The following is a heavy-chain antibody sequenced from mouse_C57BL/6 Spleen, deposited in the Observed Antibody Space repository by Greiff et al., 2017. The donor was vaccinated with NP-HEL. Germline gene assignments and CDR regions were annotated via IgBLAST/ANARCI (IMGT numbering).Heavy chain of an antibody. D-gene: IGHD4-1*01. V-gene: IGHV1-80*01. Sequence: VKLMESGAELVKPGASVKISCKASGYAFSSYWMNWVKQRPGKGLEWIGQIYPGDGDTNYNGKFKGKATLTADKSSSTAYMQLSSLTSEDSAVYFCARSGTGTIPWFAYWGQGTLVTVSA. CDR3: ARSGTGTIPWFAY. J-gene: IGHJ3*01. CDR1: GYAFSSYW. CDR2: IYPGDGDT.